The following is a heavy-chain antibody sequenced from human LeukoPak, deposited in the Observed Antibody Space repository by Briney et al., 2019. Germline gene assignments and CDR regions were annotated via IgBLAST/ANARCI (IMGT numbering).Heavy chain of an antibody. V-gene: IGHV3-33*01. CDR3: AITVDCRATTDCYSYFHH. CDR1: GFTFSSYG. J-gene: IGHJ1*01. D-gene: IGHD2-21*02. Sequence: GGSLRLSCAASGFTFSSYGMHWVRQAPGKGLEWVAVIWYDGSNKYYADSVKGRSTISRDNSKNTLYLQMNSLRAEDTAVYYCAITVDCRATTDCYSYFHHWGQGTLVTVSS. CDR2: IWYDGSNK.